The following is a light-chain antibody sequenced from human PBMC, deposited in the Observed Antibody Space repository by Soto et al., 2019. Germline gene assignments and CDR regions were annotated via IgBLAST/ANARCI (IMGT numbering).Light chain of an antibody. CDR1: QSVNSGY. J-gene: IGKJ1*01. V-gene: IGKV3-20*01. Sequence: EIVLTQSPGTLSLSPGERATLSCRASQSVNSGYLAWYQHTPGQAPRLLIYDTSTRATGIPDRFSGSGSGTDFTLTISRLEPEDFAVFYCQQYGSSPRTFGQGTMVDIK. CDR3: QQYGSSPRT. CDR2: DTS.